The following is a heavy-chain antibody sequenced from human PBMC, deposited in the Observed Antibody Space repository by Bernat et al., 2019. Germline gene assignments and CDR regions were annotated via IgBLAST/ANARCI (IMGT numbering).Heavy chain of an antibody. CDR2: INSDGSST. CDR3: ARVEMATDYSVNDY. D-gene: IGHD5-24*01. Sequence: EVQLVESGGGLVQPGGSLRLSCAASGFTFSSYWMHWVRQAPGKGLVWVSRINSDGSSTSYADSVKGRFTISRDNAKNTLYLQMNRLRAEDTAVYYCARVEMATDYSVNDYWGQGTLVTVAS. CDR1: GFTFSSYW. J-gene: IGHJ4*02. V-gene: IGHV3-74*01.